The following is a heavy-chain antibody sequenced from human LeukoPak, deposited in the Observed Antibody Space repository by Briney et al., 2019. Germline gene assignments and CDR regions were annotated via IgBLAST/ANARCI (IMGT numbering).Heavy chain of an antibody. CDR3: ARDCSSTSCYEGLDY. CDR1: GFTFSSYS. D-gene: IGHD2-2*01. CDR2: IWYDGSNK. J-gene: IGHJ4*02. V-gene: IGHV3-33*08. Sequence: GGPLRLSCAASGFTFSSYSMNWVRQAPGKGLEWVAVIWYDGSNKYYADSVKGRFTISRDNSKNTLYLQMNSLRAEDTAVYYCARDCSSTSCYEGLDYWGQGTLVTVSS.